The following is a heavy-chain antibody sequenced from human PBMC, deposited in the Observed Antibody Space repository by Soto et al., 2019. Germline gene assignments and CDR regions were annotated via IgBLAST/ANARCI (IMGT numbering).Heavy chain of an antibody. CDR1: GGSISSYY. CDR2: IYYSGST. J-gene: IGHJ6*02. D-gene: IGHD6-13*01. V-gene: IGHV4-59*08. Sequence: QVQLQESGPGLVKPSETLSLTCTVSGGSISSYYWSWIRQPPGKGLEWIGYIYYSGSTNYNPSLRSRATISVDTSKNQFSLKLSSVTAADTAVYYCARYSSSYGMDVWGQGTTVSVSS. CDR3: ARYSSSYGMDV.